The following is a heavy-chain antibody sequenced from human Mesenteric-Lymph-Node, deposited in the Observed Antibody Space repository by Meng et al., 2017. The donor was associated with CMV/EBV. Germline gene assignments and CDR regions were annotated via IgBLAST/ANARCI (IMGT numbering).Heavy chain of an antibody. CDR1: GFTFSSYG. J-gene: IGHJ4*02. Sequence: GESLKISCAASGFTFSSYGMHWVRQAPGKGLEWLALIRYDGSNQYYADSVKGRFTISRDNSKNTVYLQIRSLSAEDTAFYYCARDSKWSFEYWGQGTLVTVSS. D-gene: IGHD2-15*01. CDR2: IRYDGSNQ. V-gene: IGHV3-30*02. CDR3: ARDSKWSFEY.